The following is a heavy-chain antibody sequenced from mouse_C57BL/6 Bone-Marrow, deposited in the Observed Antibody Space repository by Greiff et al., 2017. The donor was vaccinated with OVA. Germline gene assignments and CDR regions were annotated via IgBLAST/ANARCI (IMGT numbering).Heavy chain of an antibody. CDR3: VSRYYYGSSYAAWFAY. D-gene: IGHD1-1*01. J-gene: IGHJ3*01. CDR1: GYAFSSYW. V-gene: IGHV1-80*01. Sequence: VKLQESGAELVKPGASVKISCKASGYAFSSYWMNWVKQRPGKGLEWIGQIYPGDGDTNYNGKFKGKATLTADKSSSTAYMQLSSLTSEDSAVYFCVSRYYYGSSYAAWFAYWGQGTLVTVSA. CDR2: IYPGDGDT.